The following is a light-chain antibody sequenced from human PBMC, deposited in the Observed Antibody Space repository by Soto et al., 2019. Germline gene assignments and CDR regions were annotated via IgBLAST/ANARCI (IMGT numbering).Light chain of an antibody. CDR2: EVS. Sequence: QSVLTQPASVSDSPGQSITISCTGTSSDVGYYDFVSWYQQEPGKAPKLMIYEVSNRPSGVSNRFSGSKSGNTAYLTISGLQAEDEADYYCSSYTTRSTVVFGGGTKVTVL. V-gene: IGLV2-14*01. CDR3: SSYTTRSTVV. CDR1: SSDVGYYDF. J-gene: IGLJ3*02.